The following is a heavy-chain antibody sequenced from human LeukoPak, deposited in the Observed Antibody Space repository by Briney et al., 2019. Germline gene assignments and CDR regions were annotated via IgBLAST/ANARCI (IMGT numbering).Heavy chain of an antibody. V-gene: IGHV1-2*02. CDR1: GYTFTGYY. CDR2: INSNSGGT. Sequence: ASVKVSCKASGYTFTGYYMHWVRQASGQGLEWTGWINSNSGGTNYAQKFQGRVTMTRDTSISTAYMELSRLRSDDTAVYYCARAGWMRAFDIWGQGTMVTVSS. J-gene: IGHJ3*02. CDR3: ARAGWMRAFDI. D-gene: IGHD2-2*03.